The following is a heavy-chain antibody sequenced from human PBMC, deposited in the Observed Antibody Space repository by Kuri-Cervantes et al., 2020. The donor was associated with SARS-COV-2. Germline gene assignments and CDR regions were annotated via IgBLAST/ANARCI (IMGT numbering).Heavy chain of an antibody. Sequence: GGSLRLSCAASGFTVSSNYMSWVRQAPGKGLEWVSVTHSDGTTFYADSVKGRFIVSRDNSKNTLGLQISSLRAEDTAVYYCARVEYGDYADAFDIWGQGTLVTVSS. CDR3: ARVEYGDYADAFDI. J-gene: IGHJ4*02. V-gene: IGHV3-66*01. CDR1: GFTVSSNY. CDR2: THSDGTT. D-gene: IGHD4-17*01.